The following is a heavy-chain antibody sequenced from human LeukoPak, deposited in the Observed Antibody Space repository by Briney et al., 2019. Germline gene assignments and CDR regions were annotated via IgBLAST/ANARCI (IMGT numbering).Heavy chain of an antibody. D-gene: IGHD2-21*02. CDR1: GASISGSGYY. V-gene: IGHV4-39*07. CDR2: IYDSGST. Sequence: SETLSLTCTVSGASISGSGYYWGWIRQPPGKGLEWIGNIYDSGSTYYNASLQSRVTISIDTSKNQFSLKLSSVTAADTAMYYCARGGVVVTAVRFGYWGQGTLVTVAS. J-gene: IGHJ4*02. CDR3: ARGGVVVTAVRFGY.